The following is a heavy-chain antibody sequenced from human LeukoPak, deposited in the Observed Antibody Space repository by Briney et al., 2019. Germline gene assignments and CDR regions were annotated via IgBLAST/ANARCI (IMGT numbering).Heavy chain of an antibody. V-gene: IGHV3-7*02. CDR2: IKQDGSDK. J-gene: IGHJ4*02. CDR3: ARVQLERWVDY. D-gene: IGHD1-1*01. Sequence: GGSLRLSCAASGSSFSSHYMSWVRQAPGKGLEWVANIKQDGSDKYYVDSVKGRFTISRDNAKNSLYLQMNSLRAEDTAVYYCARVQLERWVDYWGQGTLVTFSS. CDR1: GSSFSSHY.